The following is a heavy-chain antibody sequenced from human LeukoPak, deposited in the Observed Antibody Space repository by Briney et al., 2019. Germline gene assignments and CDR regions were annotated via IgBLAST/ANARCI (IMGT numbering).Heavy chain of an antibody. J-gene: IGHJ4*02. CDR1: GFTFSSYT. CDR3: ARRGAVSGGSDY. D-gene: IGHD3-16*01. V-gene: IGHV3-64*01. CDR2: ISFNGGST. Sequence: PGGSLRLSCAAPGFTFSSYTMHWVRQAPGKGLAYVSTISFNGGSTYYANSVKGRFTISRDNSKNTLYLQMGSLRSEDMAVYYCARRGAVSGGSDYWGQGTLVTVSS.